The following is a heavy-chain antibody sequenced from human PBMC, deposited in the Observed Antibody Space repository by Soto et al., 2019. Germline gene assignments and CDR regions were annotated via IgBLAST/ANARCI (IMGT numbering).Heavy chain of an antibody. CDR3: ASAIFGVVIFSHDAFDI. CDR1: GDTFTSYD. Sequence: ASVKVSCKASGDTFTSYDINWVRQATGQGLEWMGWMNPNSGNTGYAQKIQGRVTMTRNTSISTAYMELRSLRSEDTAVYYCASAIFGVVIFSHDAFDIWGQGTMVTVSS. J-gene: IGHJ3*02. V-gene: IGHV1-8*01. D-gene: IGHD3-3*01. CDR2: MNPNSGNT.